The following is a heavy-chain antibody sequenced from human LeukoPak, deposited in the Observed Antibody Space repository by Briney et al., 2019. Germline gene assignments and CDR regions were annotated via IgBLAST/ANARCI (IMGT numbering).Heavy chain of an antibody. V-gene: IGHV3-21*01. Sequence: GGSLRLSCAASGFTFSDYTMNWVRQAPGKGLEWVSSISSGGTYKYYADSVKGRFTISRDNAQNSLYLQMNSLRAEDSSVYYCARPTTVTTISADAFDIWGQGTMVTVSS. CDR2: ISSGGTYK. D-gene: IGHD4-17*01. J-gene: IGHJ3*02. CDR1: GFTFSDYT. CDR3: ARPTTVTTISADAFDI.